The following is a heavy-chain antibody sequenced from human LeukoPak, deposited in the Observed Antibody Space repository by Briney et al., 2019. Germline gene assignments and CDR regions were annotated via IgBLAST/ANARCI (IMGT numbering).Heavy chain of an antibody. CDR1: GFTFSSYG. V-gene: IGHV3-30*03. Sequence: GGSLRLSCAASGFTFSSYGMHWVRQAPGKGLEWVAVISYSGSNKYYADSVKGRFTISRDNSKNTLYLQMNSLRAEDTAVYYCARDRMGYSGYDPEYWGQGTLVTASS. D-gene: IGHD5-12*01. CDR2: ISYSGSNK. CDR3: ARDRMGYSGYDPEY. J-gene: IGHJ4*02.